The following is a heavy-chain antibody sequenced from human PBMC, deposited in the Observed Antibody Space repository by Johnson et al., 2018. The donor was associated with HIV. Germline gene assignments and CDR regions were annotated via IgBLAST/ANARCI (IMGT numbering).Heavy chain of an antibody. D-gene: IGHD3-9*01. CDR2: IFSVGDV. V-gene: IGHV3-66*02. Sequence: VQLVESGGGLVQPGGSLRLSCAASGITVGTNYMSWVRQAPGKGLEWVAVIFSVGDVYYADSVKGRFTISRDNSKNMVYVQMNSLRPEDTAVYYCARDGRDLVTRGSFDVWGQGTVVTVSS. J-gene: IGHJ3*01. CDR3: ARDGRDLVTRGSFDV. CDR1: GITVGTNY.